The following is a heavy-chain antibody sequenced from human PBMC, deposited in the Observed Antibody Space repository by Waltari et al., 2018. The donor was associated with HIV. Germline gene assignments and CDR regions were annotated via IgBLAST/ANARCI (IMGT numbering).Heavy chain of an antibody. J-gene: IGHJ4*02. CDR1: GFTFSNYA. Sequence: EVQLLESGGGLVQPGLSLRLSCAASGFTFSNYAMSWVRQAPGRGLEWGSSISGSSTSTYYADSVKGRFTISRDNSRNTLYLQMNSLRAEDTAVYYCAEDLAVASEDYWGQGTLVTVSS. CDR3: AEDLAVASEDY. CDR2: ISGSSTST. D-gene: IGHD6-19*01. V-gene: IGHV3-23*01.